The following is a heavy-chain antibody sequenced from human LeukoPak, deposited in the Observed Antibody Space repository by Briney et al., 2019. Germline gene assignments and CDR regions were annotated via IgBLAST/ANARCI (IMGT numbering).Heavy chain of an antibody. J-gene: IGHJ4*02. CDR1: GGSFSGYY. CDR3: ARGVGSGSYRGNYFDY. V-gene: IGHV4-34*01. CDR2: INHSGCT. D-gene: IGHD1-26*01. Sequence: SETLSLTCAVYGGSFSGYYWSWIRQPPGKGLEWIGEINHSGCTNYNPSLKSRVTISVDTSKNQFSLKLSSVTAADTAVYYCARGVGSGSYRGNYFDYWGQGTLVTVSS.